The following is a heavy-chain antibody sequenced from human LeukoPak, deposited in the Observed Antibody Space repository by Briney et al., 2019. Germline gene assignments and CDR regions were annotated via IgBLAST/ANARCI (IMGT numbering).Heavy chain of an antibody. Sequence: GGSLRLSCAASGFTFSSYAMHWVRQAPGKGLEWVAVISYDGSNKYYADSVKGRFTISRDNSKNTLYLQMNSLRAEDTAVYYCARANYYDSSGYPDWGQGTLVTVNS. CDR3: ARANYYDSSGYPD. D-gene: IGHD3-22*01. J-gene: IGHJ4*02. CDR1: GFTFSSYA. V-gene: IGHV3-30*04. CDR2: ISYDGSNK.